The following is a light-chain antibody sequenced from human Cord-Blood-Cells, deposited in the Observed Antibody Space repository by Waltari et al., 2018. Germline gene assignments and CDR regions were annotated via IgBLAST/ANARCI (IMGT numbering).Light chain of an antibody. CDR3: SSYTSSSTLV. Sequence: QSALTQPASVSGSPGQSITISCTGTSSDVGGYIHVPWYQQHPGKAPKLMIYDVSNRPSGVSNRFSGSKAGNTASLTIPGLQAEDEADYYCSSYTSSSTLVFGGGTRLTVL. CDR1: SSDVGGYIH. V-gene: IGLV2-14*01. CDR2: DVS. J-gene: IGLJ2*01.